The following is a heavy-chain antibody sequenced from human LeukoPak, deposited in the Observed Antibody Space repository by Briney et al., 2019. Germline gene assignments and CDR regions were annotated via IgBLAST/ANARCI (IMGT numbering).Heavy chain of an antibody. V-gene: IGHV1-69*13. J-gene: IGHJ4*02. CDR3: ARDARYSTSWHWSFDY. CDR1: GGTFSSYA. D-gene: IGHD6-13*01. Sequence: SVKVSCKASGGTFSSYAISWVRQAPGQGLEWMGGIIPIFGTANYAQKFQGRVTITADESTSTAYMELSSLRSEDTAVYYCARDARYSTSWHWSFDYWGQGNLVTVSS. CDR2: IIPIFGTA.